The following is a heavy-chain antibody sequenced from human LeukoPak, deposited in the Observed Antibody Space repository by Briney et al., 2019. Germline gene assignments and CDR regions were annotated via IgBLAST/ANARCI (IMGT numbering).Heavy chain of an antibody. Sequence: SETLSLTCTVSGGSISSYYWSWIRQPPGKGLEWIGYIYYSGSTNYNPSLKSRVTISVDTSKNQFSLKLSSVTAADTAVYYCARFRTSPYYYMDVWGTGTTVTVSS. CDR3: ARFRTSPYYYMDV. CDR2: IYYSGST. V-gene: IGHV4-59*01. CDR1: GGSISSYY. J-gene: IGHJ6*03. D-gene: IGHD2-2*01.